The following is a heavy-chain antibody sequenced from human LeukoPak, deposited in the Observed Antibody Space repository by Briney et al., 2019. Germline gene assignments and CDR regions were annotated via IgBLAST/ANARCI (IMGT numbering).Heavy chain of an antibody. J-gene: IGHJ2*01. CDR3: VRSYSSSLFWFLDL. Sequence: QPGGSLRLSCAASGFSFSSYEMNWVRQAPGRGLEWISYISSSGATFYYADSVKGRFTISRDNAKNSLYLQMNSLRAEDTAVYYCVRSYSSSLFWFLDLWGRGTQVTVSS. D-gene: IGHD6-13*01. CDR1: GFSFSSYE. CDR2: ISSSGATF. V-gene: IGHV3-48*03.